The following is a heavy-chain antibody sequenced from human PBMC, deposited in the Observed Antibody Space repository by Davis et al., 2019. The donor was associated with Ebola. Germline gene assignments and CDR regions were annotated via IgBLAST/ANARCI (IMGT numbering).Heavy chain of an antibody. CDR2: IYWDNDK. CDR1: GFSLSTSGVG. Sequence: SGPTLVKPPQTLTLTCTFSGFSLSTSGVGVGWIRQPPGKALEWLALIYWDNDKRYSPSLKSRLTITKDTSKNQVVLTMTHMDPVDTATYYCAHRFITTNVDYGMDVWGQGTTVTVSS. V-gene: IGHV2-5*02. CDR3: AHRFITTNVDYGMDV. D-gene: IGHD1/OR15-1a*01. J-gene: IGHJ6*02.